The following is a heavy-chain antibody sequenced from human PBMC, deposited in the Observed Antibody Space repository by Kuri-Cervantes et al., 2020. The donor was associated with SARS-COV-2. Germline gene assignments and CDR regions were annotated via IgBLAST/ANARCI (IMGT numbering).Heavy chain of an antibody. CDR1: GFTFSSYS. V-gene: IGHV3-48*01. D-gene: IGHD2-21*01. CDR2: ISSSSSTI. CDR3: ARVVGISLDY. Sequence: LSLTCAASGFTFSSYSMNWVRQAPGKGLEWVSYISSSSSTIYYADSVKGRFTVSRDNAKNSLYLQMNSLRAEDTAVYYCARVVGISLDYWGQGTLVTVSS. J-gene: IGHJ4*02.